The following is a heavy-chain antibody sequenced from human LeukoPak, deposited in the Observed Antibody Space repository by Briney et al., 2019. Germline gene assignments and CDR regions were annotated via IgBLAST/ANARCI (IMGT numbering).Heavy chain of an antibody. V-gene: IGHV3-23*01. Sequence: PGGSLRLSCAASGFTFSSYGMHWVRQAPGKGLEWVSAISGSGGSTYYADSVKGRFTISRDNSKNTLYLQMNSLRAEDTAVYYCAKVLYGPAVAGSFDYWGQGTLVTVSS. CDR3: AKVLYGPAVAGSFDY. CDR1: GFTFSSYG. D-gene: IGHD6-19*01. CDR2: ISGSGGST. J-gene: IGHJ4*02.